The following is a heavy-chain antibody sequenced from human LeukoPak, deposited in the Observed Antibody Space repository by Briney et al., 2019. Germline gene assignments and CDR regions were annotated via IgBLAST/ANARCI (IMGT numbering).Heavy chain of an antibody. CDR1: DYSISSGYY. D-gene: IGHD3-9*01. CDR2: INHSGST. V-gene: IGHV4-38-2*02. Sequence: PSETLSLTCTVSDYSISSGYYWGWIRQPPGKGLEWIGEINHSGSTNYNPSLKSRVTISVDTSKNQFSLKLSSVTAADTAVYYCARRDLRYFDWLLFTWFDPWGQGTLVTVSS. CDR3: ARRDLRYFDWLLFTWFDP. J-gene: IGHJ5*02.